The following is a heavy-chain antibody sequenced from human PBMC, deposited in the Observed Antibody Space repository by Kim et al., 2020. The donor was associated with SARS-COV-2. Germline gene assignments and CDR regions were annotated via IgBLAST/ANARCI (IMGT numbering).Heavy chain of an antibody. CDR3: ARHGNTIVTNYYYYGMDV. J-gene: IGHJ6*02. Sequence: KSRVTISVDTSKNQFSLKLSSVTAADTAVYYCARHGNTIVTNYYYYGMDVWGQGTTVTVSS. D-gene: IGHD3-22*01. V-gene: IGHV4-39*01.